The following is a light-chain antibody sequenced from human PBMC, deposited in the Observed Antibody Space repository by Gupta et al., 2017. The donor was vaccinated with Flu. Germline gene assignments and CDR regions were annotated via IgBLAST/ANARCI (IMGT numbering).Light chain of an antibody. CDR2: EVS. J-gene: IGLJ2*01. Sequence: SALTQPASVSGPPGLSIAISCTGTNSDIGAYNYVSWYQQHRGKAPKLMIYEVSNRPSGVSTCFSGSRSGNTASLTIAGLQAEDEDYYYYGSYGAVGVFGGGTKVTVL. CDR1: NSDIGAYNY. V-gene: IGLV2-14*01. CDR3: GSYGAVGV.